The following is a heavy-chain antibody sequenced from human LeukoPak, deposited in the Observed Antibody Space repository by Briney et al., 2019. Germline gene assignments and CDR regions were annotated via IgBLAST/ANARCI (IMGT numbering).Heavy chain of an antibody. D-gene: IGHD5-18*01. CDR1: GGSISSGSYY. CDR3: ARGYRDTAMVTRELNY. V-gene: IGHV4-61*02. CDR2: IYTSGST. J-gene: IGHJ4*02. Sequence: SQTLSLTCTVSGGSISSGSYYWSWIRQPAGKGLEWIGRIYTSGSTNYNPSLKSRVTISVDTSKNQFSLKLSSVTAADTAVYYCARGYRDTAMVTRELNYWGQGTLVTVSS.